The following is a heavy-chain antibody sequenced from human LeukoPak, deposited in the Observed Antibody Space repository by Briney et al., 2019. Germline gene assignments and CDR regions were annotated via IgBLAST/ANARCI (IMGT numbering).Heavy chain of an antibody. CDR3: ARFGYGDPSNLSFDY. J-gene: IGHJ4*02. CDR2: INPNSGGT. CDR1: GYTFTSYG. D-gene: IGHD4-17*01. V-gene: IGHV1-2*02. Sequence: ASVKVSCKASGYTFTSYGISWVRQAPGQGLEWMGWINPNSGGTNYAQKFQGRVTMTRDTSISTAYMELSRLRSDDTAVYYCARFGYGDPSNLSFDYWGQGTLVTVSS.